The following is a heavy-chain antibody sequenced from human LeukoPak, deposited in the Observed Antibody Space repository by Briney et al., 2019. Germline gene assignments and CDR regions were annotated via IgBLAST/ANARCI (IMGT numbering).Heavy chain of an antibody. D-gene: IGHD3-22*01. J-gene: IGHJ3*02. Sequence: GGSLRLSCAASGFTFSSYAMSRVRRAPGKGLEWGSAISGSGGSTYYADSVKGRFTIPRDNSKNTLYLQMNSLRAEDTAVYYCAKREYYDSSGPGAFDIWGQGSMVTASS. V-gene: IGHV3-23*01. CDR2: ISGSGGST. CDR1: GFTFSSYA. CDR3: AKREYYDSSGPGAFDI.